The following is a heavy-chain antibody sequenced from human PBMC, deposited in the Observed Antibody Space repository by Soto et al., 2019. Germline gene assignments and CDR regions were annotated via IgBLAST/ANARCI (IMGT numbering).Heavy chain of an antibody. CDR1: GFTFSSYG. V-gene: IGHV3-33*01. J-gene: IGHJ6*02. CDR3: AREGFDYGDYLSYYYYGMDV. D-gene: IGHD4-17*01. Sequence: QVQLVESGGGVVQPGRSLRLSCAASGFTFSSYGMHWVRQAPGKGLEWVAVIWYDGSNKYYADSVKGRFTISRDNSKNTLYLQMNSLRAEDTAVYYCAREGFDYGDYLSYYYYGMDVWGQGTTVTVSS. CDR2: IWYDGSNK.